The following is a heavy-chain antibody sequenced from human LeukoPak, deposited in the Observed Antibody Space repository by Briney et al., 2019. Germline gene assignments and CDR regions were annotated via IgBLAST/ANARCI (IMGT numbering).Heavy chain of an antibody. D-gene: IGHD5-18*01. Sequence: GRSLRLSCAASGFTSSSYAMHWVRQAPGKGLEWVAVISYDGSNKYYADSVKGRFTISRDNSKNTLYLQMNSLRAEDTAVYYCARGGDTAMVTIDYWGQGTLVTVPS. CDR3: ARGGDTAMVTIDY. V-gene: IGHV3-30-3*01. CDR2: ISYDGSNK. CDR1: GFTSSSYA. J-gene: IGHJ4*02.